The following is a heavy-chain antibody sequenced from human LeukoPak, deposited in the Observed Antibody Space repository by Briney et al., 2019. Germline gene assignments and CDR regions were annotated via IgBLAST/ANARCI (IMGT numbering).Heavy chain of an antibody. Sequence: PGGSLRLSCAASGFTVSSYYMTWVRQAPGKGLDWVSIVYNGGSTYYADSVKGRFTISRDNSKNTLSLQMNSLRAEDTAVYYCARGQQLFQPNFDYWGQGTLVTVSS. CDR1: GFTVSSYY. V-gene: IGHV3-66*01. CDR2: VYNGGST. D-gene: IGHD6-13*01. CDR3: ARGQQLFQPNFDY. J-gene: IGHJ4*02.